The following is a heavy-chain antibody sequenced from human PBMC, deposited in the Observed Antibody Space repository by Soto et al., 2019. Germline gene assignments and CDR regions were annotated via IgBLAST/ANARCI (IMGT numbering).Heavy chain of an antibody. CDR3: AKYSMSRYDYHSFDF. J-gene: IGHJ4*02. Sequence: ASVKLSCKASGYTFTAYYIHWVRQAPGQGLEWMGWISPHSGGTNYAQKFQGRVTMTRDTSITTVYMELSRLRSDDTAVYFCAKYSMSRYDYHSFDFSCQGPLVT. CDR2: ISPHSGGT. CDR1: GYTFTAYY. V-gene: IGHV1-2*02. D-gene: IGHD5-12*01.